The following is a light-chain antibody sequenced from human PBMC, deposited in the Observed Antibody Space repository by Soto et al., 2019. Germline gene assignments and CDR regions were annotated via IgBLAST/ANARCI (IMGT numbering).Light chain of an antibody. J-gene: IGKJ2*01. V-gene: IGKV3-15*01. CDR3: QQYNAWRT. Sequence: EIVMTQSPVTLSVSPGERATLSCRASQSVSSNLAWYQQKPGQAPRLLIYGASTRATGIPARFSGSGSGTEFTLTISSLQSEDFAVYYCQQYNAWRTFGQGTKLEIQ. CDR2: GAS. CDR1: QSVSSN.